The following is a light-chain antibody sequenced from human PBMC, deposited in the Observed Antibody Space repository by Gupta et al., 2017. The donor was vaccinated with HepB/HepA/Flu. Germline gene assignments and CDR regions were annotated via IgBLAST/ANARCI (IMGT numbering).Light chain of an antibody. CDR2: GAS. Sequence: DMQMTQSPPSLSASVGDRISITCRAGQGIRAYLNWYQQRPGKAPNLLIYGASNLQTAVPSRFSGSGSCTEFTLTIIRRLREDFATYFCRQTYSAPPTFGRGTKV. J-gene: IGKJ1*01. V-gene: IGKV1-39*01. CDR1: QGIRAY. CDR3: RQTYSAPPT.